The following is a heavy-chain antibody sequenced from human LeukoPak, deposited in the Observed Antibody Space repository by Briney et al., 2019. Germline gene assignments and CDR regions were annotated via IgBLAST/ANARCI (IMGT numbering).Heavy chain of an antibody. D-gene: IGHD6-6*01. CDR2: IQNDGNNK. CDR1: GFTFSSSG. V-gene: IGHV3-30*02. J-gene: IGHJ4*02. Sequence: GGSLRLSRAASGFTFSSSGMHWVRQAPGKGLECVAFIQNDGNNKKYADSVKGRFTISRDNSKNTLYLQMNSLRTEDTAVYYCARDWGTSSLYLVNWGQGTLVTVSS. CDR3: ARDWGTSSLYLVN.